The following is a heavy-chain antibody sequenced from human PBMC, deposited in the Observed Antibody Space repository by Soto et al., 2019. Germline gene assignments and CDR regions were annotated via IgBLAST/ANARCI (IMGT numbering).Heavy chain of an antibody. D-gene: IGHD2-21*01. CDR1: GFPFSDYY. J-gene: IGHJ4*02. CDR3: VRGGGGGLFEH. Sequence: GGSLRLSCPTSGFPFSDYYMGWIRQAPGKGLEWLSHISPKSTYRNYADSVKGRFTISRDNTKSSLFLQMNSLGVEDTAVYYCVRGGGGGLFEHWGQGVLVTVSS. CDR2: ISPKSTYR. V-gene: IGHV3-11*06.